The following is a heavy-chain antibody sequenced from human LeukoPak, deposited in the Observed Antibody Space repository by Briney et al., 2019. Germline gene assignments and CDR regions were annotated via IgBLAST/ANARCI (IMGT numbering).Heavy chain of an antibody. D-gene: IGHD1-20*01. CDR3: TSDRRYNWNGIDY. Sequence: NSGGSLRLSCAASGFTFSNAWMSWVRQAPGKGLEWVGRIESKTDGGTTDYAAPVKGRFTISRDDSKNTLYLQMNSLKTEDTAVYYCTSDRRYNWNGIDYWGQGTLVPVSS. J-gene: IGHJ4*02. CDR2: IESKTDGGTT. V-gene: IGHV3-15*04. CDR1: GFTFSNAW.